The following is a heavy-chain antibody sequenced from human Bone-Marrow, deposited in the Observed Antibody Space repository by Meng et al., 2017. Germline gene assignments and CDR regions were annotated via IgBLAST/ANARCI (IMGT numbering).Heavy chain of an antibody. CDR1: GGSFSGYY. V-gene: IGHV4-34*01. CDR3: ARGVASPIFSTVVTPAFDY. D-gene: IGHD4-23*01. Sequence: GHLTQVGAGLLKPSDTLSRTCAVYGGSFSGYYWSWIRQPPGKGLEWIGEINHSGSTNYNPSLKSRVTISVDTSKNQFSLKLSSVTAADTAVYYCARGVASPIFSTVVTPAFDYWGQGTLVTVSS. J-gene: IGHJ4*02. CDR2: INHSGST.